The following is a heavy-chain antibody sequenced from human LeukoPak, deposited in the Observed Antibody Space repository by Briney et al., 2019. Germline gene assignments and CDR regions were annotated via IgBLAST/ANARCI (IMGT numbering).Heavy chain of an antibody. V-gene: IGHV1-69*13. Sequence: VKVSCKASGGTFSSYAISWVRQAPGQGLEWMGGIIPIFGTANYAQKFQGRVTITTDESTSTAYMELSSLRSDDTAVYYCARDYGVGSTMFDYYWGQGTLVTVSS. CDR3: ARDYGVGSTMFDYY. CDR1: GGTFSSYA. J-gene: IGHJ4*02. D-gene: IGHD1-26*01. CDR2: IIPIFGTA.